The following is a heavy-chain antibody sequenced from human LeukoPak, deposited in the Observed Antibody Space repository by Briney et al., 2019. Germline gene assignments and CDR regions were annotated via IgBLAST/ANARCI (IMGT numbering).Heavy chain of an antibody. Sequence: GESLKISCKGSGYRFADYWIAWVRQVPEQGLEWMGIIYPDDSDTRYSPSFLGQVTISADKSISTAYLQWSSLKASDTAMYYCARPVEMATSPFDYWGQGTLVTVSS. CDR1: GYRFADYW. J-gene: IGHJ4*02. CDR3: ARPVEMATSPFDY. CDR2: IYPDDSDT. V-gene: IGHV5-51*01. D-gene: IGHD5-24*01.